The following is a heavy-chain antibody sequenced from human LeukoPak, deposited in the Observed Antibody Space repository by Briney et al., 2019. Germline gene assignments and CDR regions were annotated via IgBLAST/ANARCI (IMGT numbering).Heavy chain of an antibody. D-gene: IGHD2-21*02. V-gene: IGHV3-21*01. CDR1: GFTVSSNY. Sequence: PGGSLRLSCAASGFTVSSNYMSWVRQAPGKGLEWVSSINSNSIYIYYADSVKGRFTISRDNAKNSLFLQMNSLRAEDTAIYYCARLVVVTAKNYYFDYWGQGTLVTVSS. J-gene: IGHJ4*02. CDR2: INSNSIYI. CDR3: ARLVVVTAKNYYFDY.